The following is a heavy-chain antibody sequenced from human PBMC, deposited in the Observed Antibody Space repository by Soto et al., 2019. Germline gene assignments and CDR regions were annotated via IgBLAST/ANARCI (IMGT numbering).Heavy chain of an antibody. D-gene: IGHD3-3*01. CDR1: GYRLTSDA. V-gene: IGHV1-3*01. J-gene: IGHJ3*02. CDR3: ARAIRFLEWLLWSSDAFDI. CDR2: INAGNGNT. Sequence: XSVKLTCKASGYRLTSDARHWVRQAPGQRLEWMGWINAGNGNTKYSQKFQGRVTITRDTSASTAYMELSSLRSEDTAVYYCARAIRFLEWLLWSSDAFDIWGQGTMVTVSS.